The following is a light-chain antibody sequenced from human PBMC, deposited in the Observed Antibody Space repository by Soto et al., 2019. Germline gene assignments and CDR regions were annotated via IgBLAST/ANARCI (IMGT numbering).Light chain of an antibody. V-gene: IGLV1-40*01. Sequence: QSALTQPPSVSAAPGQRVTISCTGSSSNIGAGHDVHWYRQLPGTAPKLLIYGNINRPSGVPDRFSGSQSGTSTSLAITGLQAEDEADYYCSSYTVSAAPYVFGTGTKLTVL. CDR3: SSYTVSAAPYV. J-gene: IGLJ1*01. CDR2: GNI. CDR1: SSNIGAGHD.